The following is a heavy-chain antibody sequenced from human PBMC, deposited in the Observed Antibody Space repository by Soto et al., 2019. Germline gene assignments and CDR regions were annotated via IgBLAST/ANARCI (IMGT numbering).Heavy chain of an antibody. V-gene: IGHV1-8*01. J-gene: IGHJ5*02. Sequence: QVQLVQSGAEVKKPGASVKVSCKASGYTFTSYDINWVRQATGQGLEWMGWMNPNSGNTVYAQKFQGRVTMTRNTSISTAYMATSSLRSEDTAVLYCGRAWYYGSGSPFDPWRQGTMVTVSS. CDR1: GYTFTSYD. D-gene: IGHD3-10*01. CDR2: MNPNSGNT. CDR3: GRAWYYGSGSPFDP.